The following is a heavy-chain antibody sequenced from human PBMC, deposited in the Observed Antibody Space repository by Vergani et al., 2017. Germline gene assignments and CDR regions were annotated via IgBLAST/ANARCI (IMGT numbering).Heavy chain of an antibody. CDR2: IWYDGSNK. CDR1: GFSFSSYA. CDR3: AKAAHPLGYQLPYFDY. Sequence: QVQLVESGGGLVQPGRPLRLSCAASGFSFSSYAMHWVRQAPGKGLEWVAIIWYDGSNKNYADSVKGRFTISRDNSKNTLYLQMNSLRAEDTAVYFCAKAAHPLGYQLPYFDYWGQGTLVTVSS. V-gene: IGHV3-33*06. J-gene: IGHJ4*02. D-gene: IGHD2-2*01.